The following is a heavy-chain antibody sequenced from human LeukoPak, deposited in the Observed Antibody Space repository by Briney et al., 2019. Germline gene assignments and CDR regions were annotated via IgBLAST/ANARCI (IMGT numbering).Heavy chain of an antibody. CDR1: GVSINSYY. CDR3: ARGGYYYDTRGLTEYFQH. CDR2: IYSSGTT. J-gene: IGHJ1*01. D-gene: IGHD3-22*01. Sequence: SETLSLTCTVSGVSINSYYWSWIRQPAGKGLEWIGRIYSSGTTDYSPSLKSRVTMSVDTSKNQFSLKLSSVTAADTAVYYCARGGYYYDTRGLTEYFQHWGQGTLVTVSS. V-gene: IGHV4-4*07.